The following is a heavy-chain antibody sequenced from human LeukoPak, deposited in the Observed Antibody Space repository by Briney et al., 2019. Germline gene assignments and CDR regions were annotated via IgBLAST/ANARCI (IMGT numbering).Heavy chain of an antibody. V-gene: IGHV3-23*01. Sequence: GGYLRLSCAASGFTCCSYAMSRVRQAPGKGLKWVSAISGSGGSTYYADYVKGRITISRDNSKNTLYLQMNSLRAEDTAVYYCAKDRRRPRIAAADTVDYWGQGTLVTVSS. CDR1: GFTCCSYA. J-gene: IGHJ4*02. D-gene: IGHD6-13*01. CDR3: AKDRRRPRIAAADTVDY. CDR2: ISGSGGST.